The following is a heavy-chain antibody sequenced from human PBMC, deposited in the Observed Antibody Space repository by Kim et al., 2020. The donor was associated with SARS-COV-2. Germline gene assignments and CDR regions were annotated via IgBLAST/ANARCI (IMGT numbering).Heavy chain of an antibody. CDR1: GFTFSSYG. D-gene: IGHD2-21*01. Sequence: GGSLRLSCAASGFTFSSYGMHWVRQAPGKGLEWVAVIWYDGSNKYYADSVKGRFTISRDNSKNTLYLQMNSLRAEDTAVYYCARVIPVRGVRGHFDYWGQGTLVTVSS. CDR3: ARVIPVRGVRGHFDY. CDR2: IWYDGSNK. V-gene: IGHV3-33*08. J-gene: IGHJ4*02.